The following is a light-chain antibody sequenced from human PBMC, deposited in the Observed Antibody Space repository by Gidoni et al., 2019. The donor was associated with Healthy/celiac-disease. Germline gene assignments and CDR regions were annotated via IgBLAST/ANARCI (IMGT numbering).Light chain of an antibody. Sequence: IVLTQSPGTLSLSPGERATLSCRASQSVSSSYLAWYQQKPGQAPRLLIYGASSRATGIPDRFSGSGSGTDFTLTISRLEPEDFAVYYCQQYGSSSGFXQXTKVEIK. CDR2: GAS. J-gene: IGKJ1*01. CDR3: QQYGSSSG. V-gene: IGKV3-20*01. CDR1: QSVSSSY.